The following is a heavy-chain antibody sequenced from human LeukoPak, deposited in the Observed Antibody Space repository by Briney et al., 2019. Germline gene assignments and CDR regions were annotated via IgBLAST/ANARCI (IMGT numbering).Heavy chain of an antibody. CDR3: ARVMGRLVRTWYFDL. J-gene: IGHJ2*01. V-gene: IGHV3-66*01. CDR1: GFTVSSNY. Sequence: GGSLRLSCAASGFTVSSNYMAWVRQAPGTGLEWGSVIYDGGFTDYTDPVKGRFTISRDNSKSTLFLQMNTLRAEDTAVYYCARVMGRLVRTWYFDLWGRGTLVTVSS. CDR2: IYDGGFT. D-gene: IGHD3-9*01.